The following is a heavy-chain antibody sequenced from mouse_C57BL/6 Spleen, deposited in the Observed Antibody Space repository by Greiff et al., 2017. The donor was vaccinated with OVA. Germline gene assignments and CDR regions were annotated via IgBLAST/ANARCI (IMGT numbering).Heavy chain of an antibody. CDR1: GYTFTSYW. J-gene: IGHJ4*01. Sequence: QVQLQQPGAELVKPGASVKLSCKASGYTFTSYWMQWVKQRPGQGLEWIGEIDPSDSYTNYNQKFKGKATLTVDPSSSTAYMQLSSLTSEDSAVYYCARNYYGSSPLYYAMDYWGQGTSVTVSS. V-gene: IGHV1-50*01. CDR3: ARNYYGSSPLYYAMDY. D-gene: IGHD1-1*01. CDR2: IDPSDSYT.